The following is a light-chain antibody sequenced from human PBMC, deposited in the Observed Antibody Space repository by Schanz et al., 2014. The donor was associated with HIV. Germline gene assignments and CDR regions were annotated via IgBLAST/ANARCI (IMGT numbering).Light chain of an antibody. CDR2: EVT. V-gene: IGLV2-14*01. CDR1: SSDIGTYNY. Sequence: QSALTQPASVSGSPGQSITISCIGTSSDIGTYNYVSWYQQLPGKAPQLMIYEVTKRPSGVSDRFSGSKSDNTASLTVSGLVAEDEADYYCQSFDSSLSAVVFGGGTKLTVL. CDR3: QSFDSSLSAVV. J-gene: IGLJ2*01.